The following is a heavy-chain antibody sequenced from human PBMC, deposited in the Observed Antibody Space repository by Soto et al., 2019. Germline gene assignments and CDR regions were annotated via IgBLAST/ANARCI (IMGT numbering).Heavy chain of an antibody. D-gene: IGHD7-27*01. CDR3: ARRAPGAGTGDFDY. CDR2: IYPGDSDT. J-gene: IGHJ4*02. CDR1: GYSFTNYW. Sequence: EVQLVQSGAEVKKPGESLKISCKASGYSFTNYWIGWVRQMPGKGPEWMGIIYPGDSDTRYSPSFQGQVTISADKSINTDYLQWSSLKASDIAMYYCARRAPGAGTGDFDYWGQGTLVTVSS. V-gene: IGHV5-51*01.